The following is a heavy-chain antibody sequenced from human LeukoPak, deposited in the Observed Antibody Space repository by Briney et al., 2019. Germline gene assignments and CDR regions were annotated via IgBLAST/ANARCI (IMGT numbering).Heavy chain of an antibody. CDR2: IYYSGST. Sequence: SETLSLTCAVYGGSFSGYYWSWIRQPPGKGLEWIGYIYYSGSTNYNPSLKSRVTISVDTSKNQFSLKLSSVTAADTAVYYCARDRGSSSWYGDYYYYGMDVWGQGTTVTVSS. D-gene: IGHD6-13*01. CDR3: ARDRGSSSWYGDYYYYGMDV. J-gene: IGHJ6*02. V-gene: IGHV4-59*01. CDR1: GGSFSGYY.